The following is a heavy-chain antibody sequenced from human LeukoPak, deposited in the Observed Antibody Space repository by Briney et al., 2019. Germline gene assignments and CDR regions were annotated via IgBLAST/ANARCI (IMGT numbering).Heavy chain of an antibody. CDR3: HIKRFGELFLDY. CDR1: GFTFSSYA. CDR2: ISGSGGST. Sequence: PGGSLRLSCAAPGFTFSSYAMSWVRQAPGKGLEWVSAISGSGGSTYYADSVKGRFTISRDNYKNTLYLQMNSLRAEDTAVYYCHIKRFGELFLDYWGQGTLVTVSS. V-gene: IGHV3-23*01. D-gene: IGHD3-10*01. J-gene: IGHJ4*02.